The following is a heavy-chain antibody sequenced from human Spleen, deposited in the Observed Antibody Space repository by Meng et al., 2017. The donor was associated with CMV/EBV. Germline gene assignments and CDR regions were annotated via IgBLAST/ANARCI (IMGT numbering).Heavy chain of an antibody. V-gene: IGHV3-74*01. J-gene: IGHJ4*02. D-gene: IGHD2-21*01. CDR1: GFIFSDYA. CDR3: ARGCVTPCGGLSL. Sequence: GGSLRLSCAASGFIFSDYAMSWVRQAPGKGLVWVSRITSDGSSISYGDFVKGRFTISRDNAKNSLYLEMNSLGAEDTAVYFCARGCVTPCGGLSLWGQGTLVTVSS. CDR2: ITSDGSSI.